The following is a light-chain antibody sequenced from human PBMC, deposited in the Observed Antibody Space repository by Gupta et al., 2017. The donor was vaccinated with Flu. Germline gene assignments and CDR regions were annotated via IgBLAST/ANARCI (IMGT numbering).Light chain of an antibody. CDR3: QQYNSYPWT. CDR1: QSIDSW. Sequence: PSTLSASVGDRVTITCRASQSIDSWLAWYQQKPGKDPNLLIYKASSLESGVPSRFSGSGSGTEFTLTISSRQPDDFATYYCQQYNSYPWTFGQGTKVEIK. J-gene: IGKJ1*01. CDR2: KAS. V-gene: IGKV1-5*03.